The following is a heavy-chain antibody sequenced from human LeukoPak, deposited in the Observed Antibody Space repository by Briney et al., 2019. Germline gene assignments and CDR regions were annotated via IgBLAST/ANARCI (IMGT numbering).Heavy chain of an antibody. CDR1: GYTFSGSY. Sequence: GASVKVSCKASGYTFSGSYIHWVRQAPGQGLEWMGRINPNSGDTNFAQTFQGRVTMTRNTSISTAYMELSSLRSEDTAVYYCARDGITMVRGFRQNYYYYYMDVWGKGTTVTISS. V-gene: IGHV1-2*06. D-gene: IGHD3-10*01. CDR2: INPNSGDT. CDR3: ARDGITMVRGFRQNYYYYYMDV. J-gene: IGHJ6*03.